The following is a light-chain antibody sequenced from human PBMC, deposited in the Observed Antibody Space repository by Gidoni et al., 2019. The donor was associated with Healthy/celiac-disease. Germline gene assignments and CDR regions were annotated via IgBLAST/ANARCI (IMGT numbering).Light chain of an antibody. J-gene: IGKJ3*01. V-gene: IGKV1-5*03. CDR2: KAA. CDR3: QQYNSDWG. Sequence: IQMTQSPSTLSASVGDRVTITCRASQSISSWLAWYQQKPGKAPTLLIYKAASLESGVPSRVRGSGSGKEFTITISSLQHDDFATYYCQQYNSDWGFXPXTKVDIK. CDR1: QSISSW.